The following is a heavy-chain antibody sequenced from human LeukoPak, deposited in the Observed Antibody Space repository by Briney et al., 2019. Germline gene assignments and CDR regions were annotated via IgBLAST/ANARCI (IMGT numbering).Heavy chain of an antibody. CDR1: GFTFNNCG. Sequence: PGGSLRLSCADSGFTFNNCGMTCVRQAPGKGLEWVSTITTSGDNKYYADSVKGRFTISRDNSKNTLILQMSSLRAEDSALYYCAKGSTSGYYLALDFWGQGILVTVSS. J-gene: IGHJ4*02. D-gene: IGHD3-22*01. CDR3: AKGSTSGYYLALDF. CDR2: ITTSGDNK. V-gene: IGHV3-23*01.